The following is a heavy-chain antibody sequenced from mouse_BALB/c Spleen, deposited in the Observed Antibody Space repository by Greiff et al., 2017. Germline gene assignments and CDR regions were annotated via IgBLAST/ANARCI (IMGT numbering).Heavy chain of an antibody. V-gene: IGHV5-12-1*01. CDR2: ISSGGGRT. J-gene: IGHJ2*01. CDR3: ARHGNSYFDY. CDR1: GFAFSSYD. Sequence: EVMLVESGGGLVKPGGSLKLSCAASGFAFSSYDMSWVRQTPEKRLEWVAYISSGGGRTYYPDTVKGRFTISRDNAKNTLYLQMSSLKSEDTAMYYCARHGNSYFDYWGQGTTLTVSS. D-gene: IGHD2-1*01.